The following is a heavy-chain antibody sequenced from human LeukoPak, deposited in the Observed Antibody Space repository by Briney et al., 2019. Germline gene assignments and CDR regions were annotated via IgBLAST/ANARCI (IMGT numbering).Heavy chain of an antibody. D-gene: IGHD6-19*01. CDR3: ARDLRIAVAGSDDY. CDR1: GFTFSSYS. Sequence: GGSLRLSCAASGFTFSSYSMNWVRQAPGKGLEWVSSISSSSYIYYADSVKGRFTISRDNAKSSLYLQMNSLRAEDTAVYYCARDLRIAVAGSDDYWGQGTLVTVSS. V-gene: IGHV3-21*01. J-gene: IGHJ4*02. CDR2: ISSSSYI.